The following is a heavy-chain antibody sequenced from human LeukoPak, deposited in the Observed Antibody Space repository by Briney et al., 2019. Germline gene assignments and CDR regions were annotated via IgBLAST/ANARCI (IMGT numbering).Heavy chain of an antibody. V-gene: IGHV4-4*07. CDR3: ARPQSGLGWFDP. J-gene: IGHJ5*02. CDR2: IYSTGII. CDR1: GGSINTYY. Sequence: PSETLSLTCTVSGGSINTYYWSWIRQPAGKGLEWIGRIYSTGIITYNPSLKGRVTMSVDTSKNQFSLKLSSVTAADTAVYYCARPQSGLGWFDPWGQGILVTVSS.